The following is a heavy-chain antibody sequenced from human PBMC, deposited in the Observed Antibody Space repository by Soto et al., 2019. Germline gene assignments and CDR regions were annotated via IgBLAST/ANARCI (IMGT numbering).Heavy chain of an antibody. V-gene: IGHV4-59*01. CDR3: ARDSARSYFDY. J-gene: IGHJ4*01. CDR2: IHDSGSS. Sequence: SETLSLTCTFSGGSISTSYWGWIRQPPGKGLEWIAYIHDSGSSNSNPSLKSRVAISIDTSKNQFSLRLSSVTAADTAVYYCARDSARSYFDYWGHGILVTVSS. CDR1: GGSISTSY. D-gene: IGHD3-10*01.